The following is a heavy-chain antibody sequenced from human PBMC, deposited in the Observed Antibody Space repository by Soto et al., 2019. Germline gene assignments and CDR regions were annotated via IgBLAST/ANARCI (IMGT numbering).Heavy chain of an antibody. J-gene: IGHJ6*02. CDR3: ARHGPVSYQLLYGYYYYYGMDV. CDR1: GGSISSSSYY. CDR2: IYYSGST. D-gene: IGHD2-2*02. V-gene: IGHV4-39*01. Sequence: QLQLQESGPGLVKPSETLSLTCTVSGGSISSSSYYWGWIRQPPGKGLEWIGRIYYSGSTYYNPSLKSRVTILVDTSKNQFSLKLSSVTAADTAMYYCARHGPVSYQLLYGYYYYYGMDVWGQGTTVTVSS.